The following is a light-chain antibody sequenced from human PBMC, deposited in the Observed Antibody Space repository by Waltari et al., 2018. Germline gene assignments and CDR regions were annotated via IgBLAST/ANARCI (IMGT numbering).Light chain of an antibody. V-gene: IGKV3-15*01. CDR1: QSISND. CDR3: QQYNSWPLT. Sequence: EIVMTQSPASLSVSPGERVTLSCRASQSISNDLAWYQQRPGHAPSLHMYVAFPRVRGIPSRFIGCGSGTEFILAISGLQSEDFAVYYCQQYNSWPLTFGGGTSVEFK. J-gene: IGKJ4*01. CDR2: VAF.